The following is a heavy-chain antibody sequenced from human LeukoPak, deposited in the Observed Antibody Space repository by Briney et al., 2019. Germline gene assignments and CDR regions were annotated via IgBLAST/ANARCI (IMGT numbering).Heavy chain of an antibody. CDR2: IYSSGST. D-gene: IGHD2-15*01. V-gene: IGHV4-61*01. Sequence: SETLSLTCTVSGGSISGSTYYWGWIRLPPGKGLEWIGYIYSSGSTIYNPSLKSRVTISIDTSRNQFSLRLSSVTAADTAVYYCARDHCSGGSCYPGRFDPWGQGTLVTVSS. J-gene: IGHJ5*02. CDR1: GGSISGSTYY. CDR3: ARDHCSGGSCYPGRFDP.